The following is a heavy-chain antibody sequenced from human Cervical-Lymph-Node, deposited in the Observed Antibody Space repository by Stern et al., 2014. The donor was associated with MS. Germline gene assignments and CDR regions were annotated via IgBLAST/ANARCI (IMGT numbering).Heavy chain of an antibody. J-gene: IGHJ6*02. V-gene: IGHV3-73*01. CDR1: GFSFSGSV. CDR3: AREPVVVVPASIFYGMDV. Sequence: VQLVESGGDLVQPGGSLKLSCAASGFSFSGSVMHWVRQASGKGLEWIGRISVKGNNYATSYAASVKGRFTISRDDSKKTASLQLNSLKREDTAVYYCAREPVVVVPASIFYGMDVWGQGTTVTVSS. CDR2: ISVKGNNYAT. D-gene: IGHD2-2*01.